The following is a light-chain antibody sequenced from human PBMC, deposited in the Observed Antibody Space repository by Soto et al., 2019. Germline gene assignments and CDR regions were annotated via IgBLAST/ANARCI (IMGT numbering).Light chain of an antibody. CDR2: EGS. V-gene: IGLV2-23*01. CDR3: CSYAGSSTYV. J-gene: IGLJ1*01. CDR1: SSDVGSYNL. Sequence: QSVLTQPGSVSGSPGQSITIYCTGTSSDVGSYNLVSWYQQHLGKAPKLMIYEGSKRPSGVSNRFSGSKSGNTASLTISGLQAEDEADYYCCSYAGSSTYVFGTGTKVTVL.